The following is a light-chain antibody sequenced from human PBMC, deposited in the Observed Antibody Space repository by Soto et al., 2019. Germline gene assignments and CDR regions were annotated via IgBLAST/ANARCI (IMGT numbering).Light chain of an antibody. J-gene: IGKJ4*01. Sequence: EIVLTQSPATLSLSPGERATLSCRASQSVGSSLAWYQQKPGQAPWLLIYDASYRASGIPARFSGSGSGTDFTHTISSLEPEDFAVYYCQQRYNWPLTFGGGTKVEIK. CDR2: DAS. CDR3: QQRYNWPLT. V-gene: IGKV3-11*01. CDR1: QSVGSS.